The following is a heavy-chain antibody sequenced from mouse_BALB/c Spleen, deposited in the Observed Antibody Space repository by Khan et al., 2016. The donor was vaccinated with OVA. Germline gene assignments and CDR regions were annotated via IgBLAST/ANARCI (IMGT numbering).Heavy chain of an antibody. CDR3: ARHQFPLSMDS. V-gene: IGHV2-6-2*01. J-gene: IGHJ4*01. CDR1: GFSLTSYA. Sequence: VELVESGPDLVAPSQSLSITCTVSGFSLTSYAIHWVRQPPGKGLEWLVVIWSDGRTTYNSALKSRLSISKDNSKSQVFLKINSLQTDDTAIYXGARHQFPLSMDSWGQGTSVTVAS. CDR2: IWSDGRT.